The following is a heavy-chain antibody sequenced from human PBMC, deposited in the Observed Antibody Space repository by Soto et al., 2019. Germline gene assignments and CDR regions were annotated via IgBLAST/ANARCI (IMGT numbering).Heavy chain of an antibody. CDR2: IGGTSDSI. CDR1: GFTFNYYS. J-gene: IGHJ4*02. V-gene: IGHV3-48*02. CDR3: ARVAVFGGVTQYYFDY. Sequence: GGSLRLSCAVSGFTFNYYSMNWVRQAPGKGLEWISYIGGTSDSIYYADSVEGRFTISRDNAKNSLYLQLNSLRDEDTAVYYCARVAVFGGVTQYYFDYRGQGTLVTVSS. D-gene: IGHD3-16*01.